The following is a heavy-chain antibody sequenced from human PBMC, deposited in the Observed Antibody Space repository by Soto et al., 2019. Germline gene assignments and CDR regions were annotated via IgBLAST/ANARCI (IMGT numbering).Heavy chain of an antibody. CDR3: ARRAGSAAAVWFDP. Sequence: QVQLQESGPGLVKPSETLSLTCTVSGGSISSYYWSWIRQPPGKGLEWIGYIYYSGSTNYNPSLKSRVTISVDSSKNQFSLKLSSVTAADTAVYYCARRAGSAAAVWFDPWGQGTLVTVSS. J-gene: IGHJ5*02. D-gene: IGHD6-13*01. CDR2: IYYSGST. CDR1: GGSISSYY. V-gene: IGHV4-59*08.